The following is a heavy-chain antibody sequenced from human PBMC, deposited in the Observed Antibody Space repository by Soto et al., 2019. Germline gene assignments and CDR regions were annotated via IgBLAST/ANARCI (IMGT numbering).Heavy chain of an antibody. CDR1: GDSVSSSSAV. CDR2: TYYRSKWYN. CDR3: ARGMGEVTPSFDF. D-gene: IGHD1-26*01. J-gene: IGHJ4*02. V-gene: IGHV6-1*01. Sequence: SQTLSLTCAISGDSVSSSSAVWNWIRQPPSRGLEWLGRTYYRSKWYNEYAVSVKSRIIINPDTPKNKFSLQLNSVTPEDTAVYYCARGMGEVTPSFDFWGQGTLVTVSS.